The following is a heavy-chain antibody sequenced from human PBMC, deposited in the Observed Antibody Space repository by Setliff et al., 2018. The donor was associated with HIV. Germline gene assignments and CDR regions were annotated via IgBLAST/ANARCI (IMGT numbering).Heavy chain of an antibody. Sequence: GESLKISCKGSGYSFPSYWIGWVRQMPGKGLDWMGIIYPGDSDTRYSLSSQGHIIISTDKSTNTAYLQWRSLKASDTAVYYCVSGPSIGVYEGLAYWGHGTLVTVSS. CDR3: VSGPSIGVYEGLAY. CDR2: IYPGDSDT. D-gene: IGHD5-12*01. V-gene: IGHV5-51*01. CDR1: GYSFPSYW. J-gene: IGHJ4*01.